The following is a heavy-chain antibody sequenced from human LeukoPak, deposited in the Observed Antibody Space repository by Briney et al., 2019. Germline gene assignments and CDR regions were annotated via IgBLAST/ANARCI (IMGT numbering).Heavy chain of an antibody. D-gene: IGHD3-22*01. CDR1: GGTFSSYA. CDR3: ARGRYYDSSGYPNWFDP. CDR2: IIPIFGTA. V-gene: IGHV1-69*13. Sequence: SVKVSCKASGGTFSSYAISWVRQAPGQGLEWMGGIIPIFGTANYAQKFQGRVTITADESTSTAYMELSSLRSEDTAVYYRARGRYYDSSGYPNWFDPWGQGTLVTVSS. J-gene: IGHJ5*02.